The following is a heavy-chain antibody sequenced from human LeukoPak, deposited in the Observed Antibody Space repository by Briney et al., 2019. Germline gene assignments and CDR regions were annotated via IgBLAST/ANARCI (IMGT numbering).Heavy chain of an antibody. D-gene: IGHD1-26*01. Sequence: GALVKVSCKASGYTFTSYGISWVRQAPGQGLEWMGWISAYNGNTNYAQKLQGRVTMTTDTSTSTAYMELRSLRSDDTAVYYCARDLPGRWELLRFDYYYYGMDVWGQGTTVTVSS. CDR3: ARDLPGRWELLRFDYYYYGMDV. V-gene: IGHV1-18*01. CDR2: ISAYNGNT. J-gene: IGHJ6*02. CDR1: GYTFTSYG.